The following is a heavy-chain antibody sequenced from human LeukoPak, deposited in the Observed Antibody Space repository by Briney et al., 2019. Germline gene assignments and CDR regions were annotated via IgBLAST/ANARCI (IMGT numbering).Heavy chain of an antibody. D-gene: IGHD6-13*01. CDR1: GFTVSSNY. J-gene: IGHJ3*02. V-gene: IGHV3-23*01. Sequence: GGSLRLSCAASGFTVSSNYMSWVRQAPGKGLEWVSAISGSGGNTYYADSVKGRFTISRDNSKNTLYLQMNSLRAEDTAVYYCAKDYQQQLVTSAFDIWGQGTMVTVSS. CDR2: ISGSGGNT. CDR3: AKDYQQQLVTSAFDI.